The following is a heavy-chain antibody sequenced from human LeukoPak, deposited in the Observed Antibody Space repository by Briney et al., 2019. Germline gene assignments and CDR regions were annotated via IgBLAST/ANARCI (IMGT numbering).Heavy chain of an antibody. J-gene: IGHJ2*01. CDR3: ARVGIEPLLYIDL. Sequence: PSETLSLTCTVSGGSISSYYWSWIRQPPGKGLEWIGYIYSSGSTNYNPSLKSRATISVDTSKNQFSLKLSSVTAAATAVYYCARVGIEPLLYIDLWGRGTLVTVSS. CDR2: IYSSGST. V-gene: IGHV4-59*01. D-gene: IGHD7-27*01. CDR1: GGSISSYY.